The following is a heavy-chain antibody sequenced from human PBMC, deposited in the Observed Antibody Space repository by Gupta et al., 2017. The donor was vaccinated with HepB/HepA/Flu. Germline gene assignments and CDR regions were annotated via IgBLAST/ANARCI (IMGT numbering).Heavy chain of an antibody. Sequence: EVQLVESGGGLVQPGGSLRLSCAASGFTFSSYRMGWVRQAPGKGLEWVANIKQDGSDIYYVDSVKGRFTISRDNAKNSLYLLMNSLRAEDTAVYYCARHTSGWYIDYWGQGTLVTVSS. J-gene: IGHJ4*02. CDR1: GFTFSSYR. D-gene: IGHD6-19*01. CDR2: IKQDGSDI. CDR3: ARHTSGWYIDY. V-gene: IGHV3-7*01.